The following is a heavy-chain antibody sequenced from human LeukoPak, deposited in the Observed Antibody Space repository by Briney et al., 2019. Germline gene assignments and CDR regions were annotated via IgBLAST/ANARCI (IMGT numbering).Heavy chain of an antibody. V-gene: IGHV1-2*02. CDR1: GYTFIGYY. CDR2: INPNSGGT. D-gene: IGHD3-10*01. CDR3: SRDASGSYYKRFDY. Sequence: GASVKVSCTASGYTFIGYYMHWVRQAPGQGLEWMGWINPNSGGTNFAQKFQGRVSMTRDTSISTAYMELRRVSCDDKAVCYFSRDASGSYYKRFDYWGQGTLVTVSS. J-gene: IGHJ4*02.